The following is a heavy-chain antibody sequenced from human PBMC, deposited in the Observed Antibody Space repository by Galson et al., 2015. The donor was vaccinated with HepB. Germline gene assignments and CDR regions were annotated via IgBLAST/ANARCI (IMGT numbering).Heavy chain of an antibody. CDR1: GFTFSSYG. CDR3: AKALLRTGTTSLFDY. V-gene: IGHV3-30*18. D-gene: IGHD1-7*01. J-gene: IGHJ4*02. CDR2: ISYDGSNK. Sequence: SLRLSCAASGFTFSSYGMHWVRQAPGKGLEWVAVISYDGSNKYYADSVKGRFTISRDNSKNTLYLQMNSLRAEDTAVYYCAKALLRTGTTSLFDYWGQGTLVTVSS.